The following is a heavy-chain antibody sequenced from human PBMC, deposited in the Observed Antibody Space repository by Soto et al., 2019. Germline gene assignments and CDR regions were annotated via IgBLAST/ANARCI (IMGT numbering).Heavy chain of an antibody. V-gene: IGHV3-30-3*01. CDR2: ISYDGTNK. Sequence: QVQLVESGGGVVQPGRSLRLSCAASGFTFSSYAMHWVRQAPGKGLEWVAVISYDGTNKYYADSVKGRFTISRDNSKDTLYLQMNSLRAEDTAVCYCARDEQLALDYWGQGTLVTVSS. J-gene: IGHJ4*02. CDR1: GFTFSSYA. CDR3: ARDEQLALDY. D-gene: IGHD6-6*01.